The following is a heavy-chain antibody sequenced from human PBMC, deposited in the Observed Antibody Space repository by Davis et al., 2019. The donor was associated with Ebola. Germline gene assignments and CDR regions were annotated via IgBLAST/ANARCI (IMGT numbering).Heavy chain of an antibody. CDR2: LKQDGSEK. J-gene: IGHJ4*02. CDR3: ARSRDGYNYVGDY. V-gene: IGHV3-7*01. D-gene: IGHD5-24*01. CDR1: GFTFSNAW. Sequence: GESLKISCAASGFTFSNAWMSWVRQAPGKGLEWVASLKQDGSEKYYVDSVKGRFTISRDNAKNTLYLQMNSLRAEDTAVYYCARSRDGYNYVGDYWGQGTLVTVSS.